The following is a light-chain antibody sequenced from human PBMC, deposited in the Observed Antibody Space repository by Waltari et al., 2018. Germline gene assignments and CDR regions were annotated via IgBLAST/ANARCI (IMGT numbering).Light chain of an antibody. CDR3: ATGDDSLSGRV. CDR1: SSNIGTNT. V-gene: IGLV1-44*01. J-gene: IGLJ3*02. Sequence: QSVLTQPPSASGTPGQRVTISCSGSSSNIGTNTVTWYQLYPGTAPKTVIFSNYHRPSGVPDRFSASKSGTSASLVISGLQSEDEGYYFCATGDDSLSGRVFGGGTKVTVL. CDR2: SNY.